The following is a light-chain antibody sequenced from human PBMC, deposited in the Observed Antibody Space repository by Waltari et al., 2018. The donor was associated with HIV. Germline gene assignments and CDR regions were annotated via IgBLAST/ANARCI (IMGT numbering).Light chain of an antibody. CDR2: AAS. V-gene: IGKV1-16*02. CDR1: QGISNY. J-gene: IGKJ1*01. CDR3: QQYKSYPWT. Sequence: DIQMTQSPSSLSASVRARDTTTCRASQGISNYLAWFQQKPGQAPKSLIYAASSLQSGVPSKFSGSGSETDFTLTISSLQAEDFATYYCQQYKSYPWTFGQGTKVEIK.